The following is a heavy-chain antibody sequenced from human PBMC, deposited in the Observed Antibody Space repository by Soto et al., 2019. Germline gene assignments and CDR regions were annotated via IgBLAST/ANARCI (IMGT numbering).Heavy chain of an antibody. J-gene: IGHJ4*02. CDR1: GGSISSSNW. Sequence: SETLSLTCAVSGGSISSSNWWSWVRQPPGKGLEWIGEIYHSGSTNYNPSLKSRVTISVDKSKNQFSLKLSSVTAADTAVYYCATTRGYYYDSSGYYEGGYWGQGTLVTVSS. CDR2: IYHSGST. CDR3: ATTRGYYYDSSGYYEGGY. V-gene: IGHV4-4*02. D-gene: IGHD3-22*01.